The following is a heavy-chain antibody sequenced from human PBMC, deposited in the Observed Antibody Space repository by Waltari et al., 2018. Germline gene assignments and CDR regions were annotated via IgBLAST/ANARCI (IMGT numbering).Heavy chain of an antibody. CDR1: GYTFTRYW. J-gene: IGHJ5*02. CDR3: ARDNSYMCEWSGWWFDP. V-gene: IGHV1-46*01. Sequence: QVKLVQSGAEVKKPGASVKVSCKASGYTFTRYWMHWGRQAPGQGLEWMGIIEPSGARAAYAEKFQGRVTMTRDTSTNTDYMELSGLTSEDTAVYYCARDNSYMCEWSGWWFDPWGPGTLVTVSS. CDR2: IEPSGARA. D-gene: IGHD6-19*01.